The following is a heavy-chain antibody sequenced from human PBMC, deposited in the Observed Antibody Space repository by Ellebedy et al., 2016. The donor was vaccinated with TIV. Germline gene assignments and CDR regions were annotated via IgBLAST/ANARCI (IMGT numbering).Heavy chain of an antibody. CDR1: GCTFSSYA. V-gene: IGHV1-69*04. J-gene: IGHJ4*02. D-gene: IGHD2-15*01. CDR2: IIPIVGIA. CDR3: GRGRGYASTGRVYYFDY. Sequence: AASVKVSCKASGCTFSSYAINWVRQAPGQGLEWMGMIIPIVGIANYAQKFQGRVTMTRDSSISTAYMELSSLRSEDTAVYYCGRGRGYASTGRVYYFDYWGQGSLVTVSS.